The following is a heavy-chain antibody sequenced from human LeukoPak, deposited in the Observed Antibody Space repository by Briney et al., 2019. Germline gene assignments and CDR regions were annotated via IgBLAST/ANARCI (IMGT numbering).Heavy chain of an antibody. J-gene: IGHJ4*02. D-gene: IGHD3-22*01. V-gene: IGHV3-30*02. Sequence: PGGSLRLSCAASGFTFSSYGMHWVRQAPGKGLEWVAFIRYDGRIKYYADSVKGRFTISRDNSKNTLYLQMNSLRAEDTAVYYCARVPTGLLLLPPDYWGQGTLVTVSS. CDR3: ARVPTGLLLLPPDY. CDR2: IRYDGRIK. CDR1: GFTFSSYG.